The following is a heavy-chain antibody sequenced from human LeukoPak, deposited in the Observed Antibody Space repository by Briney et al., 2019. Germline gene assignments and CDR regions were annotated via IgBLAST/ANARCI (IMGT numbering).Heavy chain of an antibody. V-gene: IGHV1-18*01. Sequence: ASVKVSCKASGYTFTSYGISWVRQAPGQGLEWMGWISAYNGNTNYAQKLQGRVTMTTDTSTSTAYMELRSLRSDDTAVYYCARVARAAAGPPGAFDIWGQGTMVTVSS. D-gene: IGHD6-13*01. CDR1: GYTFTSYG. CDR3: ARVARAAAGPPGAFDI. J-gene: IGHJ3*02. CDR2: ISAYNGNT.